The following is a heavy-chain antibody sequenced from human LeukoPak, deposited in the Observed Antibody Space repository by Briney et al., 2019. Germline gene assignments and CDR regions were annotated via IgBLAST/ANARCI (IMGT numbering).Heavy chain of an antibody. V-gene: IGHV4-4*09. Sequence: SETLSLTCTVSGASISNYYWSWIRQTPEKGLEWMGHIHTSGDSRYYPSLESRLTLSIDTSRNHLSPKLTSVTAADTAVYFCARLGSYHDFWGQGALVTVSS. CDR2: IHTSGDS. J-gene: IGHJ4*02. CDR1: GASISNYY. D-gene: IGHD1-26*01. CDR3: ARLGSYHDF.